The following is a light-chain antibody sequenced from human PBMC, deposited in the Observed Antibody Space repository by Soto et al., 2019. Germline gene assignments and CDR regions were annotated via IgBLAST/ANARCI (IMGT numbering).Light chain of an antibody. J-gene: IGKJ2*01. CDR3: LQYGSSPYT. CDR1: QSVSSSY. V-gene: IGKV3-20*01. Sequence: EIVLTQSPGTLSLSPGERATLSCRASQSVSSSYLARYQQKPGQAPRPLIYGASSRATGIPDRFSGSGSGTDFILTISRLEPEDFAVYYCLQYGSSPYTFGQGIKLEIK. CDR2: GAS.